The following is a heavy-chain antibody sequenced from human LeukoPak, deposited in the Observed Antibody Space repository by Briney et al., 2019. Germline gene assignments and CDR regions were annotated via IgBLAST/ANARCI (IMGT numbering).Heavy chain of an antibody. CDR3: ARVDFDCSGGSCYPPLFGAFDI. CDR2: ISAYNGNT. Sequence: ASVKVSCKASGYTFTSYGISWVRQAPGQGLEWMGWISAYNGNTNYAQKLQGRVTMTTDTSTSTAYMELRSLRSDDTAVYYCARVDFDCSGGSCYPPLFGAFDIWGQGTMVTVSS. V-gene: IGHV1-18*01. D-gene: IGHD2-15*01. J-gene: IGHJ3*02. CDR1: GYTFTSYG.